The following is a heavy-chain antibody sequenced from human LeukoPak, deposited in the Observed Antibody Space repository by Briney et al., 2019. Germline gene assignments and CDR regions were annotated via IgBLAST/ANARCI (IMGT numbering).Heavy chain of an antibody. Sequence: GRSLRLSCAASGFTFSSYGMHWVRQAPGKGLEWVAVIWYDGSNKYYADSVKGRFTIFRDNSKNTLYLQMNSLRAEDTAVYYCARDPSDYYGSGRRRTDNWFDPWGQGTLVTVSS. V-gene: IGHV3-33*01. J-gene: IGHJ5*02. CDR3: ARDPSDYYGSGRRRTDNWFDP. CDR1: GFTFSSYG. D-gene: IGHD3-10*01. CDR2: IWYDGSNK.